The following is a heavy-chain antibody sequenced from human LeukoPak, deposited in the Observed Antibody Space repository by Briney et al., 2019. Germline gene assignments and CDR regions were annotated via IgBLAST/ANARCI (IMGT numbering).Heavy chain of an antibody. CDR3: ARDLGEYSSSWYYFDY. CDR2: IIPIFGTA. CDR1: GGTFSSYA. V-gene: IGHV1-69*13. Sequence: WASVKVSCKASGGTFSSYAISWERQAPGQGLEWMGGIIPIFGTANYAQKFQGRVTITADESTSTAYMELSSLRSEDTAVYYCARDLGEYSSSWYYFDYWGQGTLVTVSS. J-gene: IGHJ4*02. D-gene: IGHD6-13*01.